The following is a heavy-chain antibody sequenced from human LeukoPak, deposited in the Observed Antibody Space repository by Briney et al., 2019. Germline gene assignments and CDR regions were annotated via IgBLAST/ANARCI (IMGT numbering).Heavy chain of an antibody. J-gene: IGHJ4*02. CDR2: IQYGGSHI. CDR3: TKETVDFEY. V-gene: IGHV3-30*02. D-gene: IGHD4-11*01. Sequence: GGSLSLLCAACGFTYSSYGMHCVRQAPGKGRECGAYIQYGGSHILYAHSVKGRFATPRDNSKDPLSLQKNPLRVEDAAVYFCTKETVDFEYWGQGTLVTVSS. CDR1: GFTYSSYG.